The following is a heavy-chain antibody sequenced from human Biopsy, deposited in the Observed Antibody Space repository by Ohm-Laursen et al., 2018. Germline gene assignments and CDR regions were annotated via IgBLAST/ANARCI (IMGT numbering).Heavy chain of an antibody. V-gene: IGHV1-2*02. D-gene: IGHD3-9*01. CDR3: ERLPAYPSIDGYYGLDL. J-gene: IGHJ6*02. CDR2: INPNTGNA. Sequence: ATVKISCKASGYTFAGYYLHWVRQAPGRGLEWMGWINPNTGNANYAETFQGRLTVTRDKPITTAYMELASLTFDDTAMYYCERLPAYPSIDGYYGLDLWGQGTTVIVAS. CDR1: GYTFAGYY.